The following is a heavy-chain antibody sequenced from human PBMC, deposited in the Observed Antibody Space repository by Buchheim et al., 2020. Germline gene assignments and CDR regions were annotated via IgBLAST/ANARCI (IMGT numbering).Heavy chain of an antibody. CDR1: GFTFSSYA. Sequence: VQLVESGGGVVQPGRSLRLSCAASGFTFSSYAMHWVRQAPGKGLVWVSHINLDGSSPTYADSVKGRFTISRDNAKNTLYLQMNSLGAEDTAVYYCARVVVSKGYSFDNWGQGTL. V-gene: IGHV3-74*03. D-gene: IGHD3-22*01. J-gene: IGHJ4*02. CDR3: ARVVVSKGYSFDN. CDR2: INLDGSSP.